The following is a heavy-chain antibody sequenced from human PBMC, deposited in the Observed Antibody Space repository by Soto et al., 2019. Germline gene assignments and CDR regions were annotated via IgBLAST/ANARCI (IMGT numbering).Heavy chain of an antibody. CDR1: GYTFSSYG. CDR3: AREGYYSGSGTYSPPRYYGMDV. J-gene: IGHJ6*02. Sequence: QVQLVQSGAEVKKAGASVKVSCKASGYTFSSYGISWVRQAPGQGLEWMGWISDYNGNTHYEQKFQGRLIITTDTTQMTAYMELRSLRSDDTSVYFCAREGYYSGSGTYSPPRYYGMDVWGQGTTVTVSS. CDR2: ISDYNGNT. V-gene: IGHV1-18*01. D-gene: IGHD3-10*01.